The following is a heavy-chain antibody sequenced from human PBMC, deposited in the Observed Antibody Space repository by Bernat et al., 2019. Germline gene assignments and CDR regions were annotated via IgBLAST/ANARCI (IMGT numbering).Heavy chain of an antibody. J-gene: IGHJ2*01. CDR3: ARNTIFGVVIDYWYFDL. Sequence: QVQLQQWGAGLLKPSETLSLTCAVYGGSFSGYYWSWIRQPPGQGLEWIGEINHSGSTNYNPSLKSRVTISVDTSKNQFSLKLSSVTAADTAVYYCARNTIFGVVIDYWYFDLWGRGTLVTVSS. D-gene: IGHD3-3*01. CDR1: GGSFSGYY. CDR2: INHSGST. V-gene: IGHV4-34*01.